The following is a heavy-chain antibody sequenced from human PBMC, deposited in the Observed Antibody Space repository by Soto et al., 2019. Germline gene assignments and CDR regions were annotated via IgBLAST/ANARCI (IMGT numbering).Heavy chain of an antibody. J-gene: IGHJ4*02. D-gene: IGHD6-6*01. V-gene: IGHV4-34*01. CDR1: SGSFSGYY. CDR2: ISQSGNT. Sequence: SETLSLTCSIYSGSFSGYYWSWIRQPPGKGLEWIGEISQSGNTNYSPSLKSRVSISIDTSKKQFSLNLASVSAADTAVYYCARAPKVSGSSQTRPDFWGQGTLVTSPQ. CDR3: ARAPKVSGSSQTRPDF.